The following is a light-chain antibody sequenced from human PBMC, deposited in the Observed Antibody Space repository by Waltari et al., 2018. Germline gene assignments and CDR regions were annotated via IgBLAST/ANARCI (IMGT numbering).Light chain of an antibody. Sequence: DIQMTQSPSTLSVSVGDRVTITCRASQNVNRRLAWYQQKPGKAPTLLIYKASSLESGVPSRFSGSGSGTEFTLTISSLQADDFATYYCQHYNGDSRTFGQGTKVEIK. CDR1: QNVNRR. V-gene: IGKV1-5*03. CDR2: KAS. CDR3: QHYNGDSRT. J-gene: IGKJ1*01.